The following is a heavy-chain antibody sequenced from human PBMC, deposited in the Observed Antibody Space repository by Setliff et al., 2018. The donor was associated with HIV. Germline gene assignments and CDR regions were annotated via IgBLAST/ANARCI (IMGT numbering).Heavy chain of an antibody. Sequence: SETLSLTCTVSRGSINNDYWSWIRQSPRKGLEWIGYVQNRGTTNYTSSLKSRVTISVDTSRNQFSLKLTSVTAADTAVYYCARDRHIAVSGDDAFDIWGQGTLVTVSS. V-gene: IGHV4-4*08. CDR2: VQNRGTT. CDR1: RGSINNDY. CDR3: ARDRHIAVSGDDAFDI. D-gene: IGHD6-19*01. J-gene: IGHJ3*02.